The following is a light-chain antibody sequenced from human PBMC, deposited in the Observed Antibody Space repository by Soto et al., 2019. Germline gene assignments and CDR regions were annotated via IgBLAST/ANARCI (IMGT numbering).Light chain of an antibody. V-gene: IGLV2-14*01. Sequence: QSVLTQPASVSGSPGQSITISSTGSNSDVGAHDLVSWYQHHPGKAPRLMIYGVTNRPSGVSNRFSGSKSGNTASLTISGLQAEDEADYYCSSYTTSTTVEFGGGTKLTVL. CDR2: GVT. J-gene: IGLJ2*01. CDR3: SSYTTSTTVE. CDR1: NSDVGAHDL.